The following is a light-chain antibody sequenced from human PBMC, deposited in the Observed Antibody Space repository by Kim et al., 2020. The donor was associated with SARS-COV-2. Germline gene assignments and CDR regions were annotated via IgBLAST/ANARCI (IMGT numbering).Light chain of an antibody. CDR1: SIDVGAYNY. J-gene: IGLJ2*01. V-gene: IGLV2-11*01. CDR3: CSYVGSYSVV. CDR2: DVT. Sequence: QSALTQPRSVSGSPGQSVAISCTGTSIDVGAYNYVSWYQQHPGKAPKLMVYDVTKRPLGVPDRFSGSKSGNTASLTISGLQAEDEADYYCCSYVGSYSVVFGGGTQLTVL.